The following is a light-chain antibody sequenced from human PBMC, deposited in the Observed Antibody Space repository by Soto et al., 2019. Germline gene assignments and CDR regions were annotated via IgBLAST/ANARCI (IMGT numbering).Light chain of an antibody. J-gene: IGKJ1*01. CDR1: QSVSSSY. Sequence: EMVLTQSPGTLSLSPGERATLSCRASQSVSSSYLAWYQQKPGQAPRLLIYGASSRATGIPDRFSGSGSGTDFTLTISRLEPEDLAVFYCQLYASSLRTFGQGAKVEIK. CDR2: GAS. CDR3: QLYASSLRT. V-gene: IGKV3-20*01.